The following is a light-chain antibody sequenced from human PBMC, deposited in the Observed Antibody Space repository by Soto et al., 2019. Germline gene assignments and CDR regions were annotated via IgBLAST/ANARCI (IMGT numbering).Light chain of an antibody. Sequence: EIVLTQSPGTLSLSPGEEATLSCRASQSVDSNYLAWYQQKPGQTPRLIIYGASGRADGIPHRFSGSGFGTDFPLTTSKVEPEDFAVYYGRQYGTPRSVTFGQGTRLDI. CDR3: RQYGTPRSVT. V-gene: IGKV3-20*01. J-gene: IGKJ5*01. CDR1: QSVDSNY. CDR2: GAS.